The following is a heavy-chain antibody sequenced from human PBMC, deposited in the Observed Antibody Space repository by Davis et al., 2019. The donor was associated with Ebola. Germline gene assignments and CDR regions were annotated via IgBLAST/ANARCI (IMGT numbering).Heavy chain of an antibody. CDR2: ISSNITNK. D-gene: IGHD3-10*01. CDR3: AKEATVLLWFEELFETRGDSYMDV. CDR1: GFTFSDYY. J-gene: IGHJ6*03. Sequence: PGGSLRLSCAASGFTFSDYYMSWIRQAPGKGPEWVSYISSNITNKKYADSVKGRFTISRDDAKNSLYLQMNSLRAEDTAVYYCAKEATVLLWFEELFETRGDSYMDVWGKGTTVTVSS. V-gene: IGHV3-11*05.